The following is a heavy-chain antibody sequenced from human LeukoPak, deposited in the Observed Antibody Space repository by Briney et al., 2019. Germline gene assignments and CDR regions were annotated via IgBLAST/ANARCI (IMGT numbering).Heavy chain of an antibody. CDR3: TTVVLIAAAHQKLTDY. V-gene: IGHV3-53*01. D-gene: IGHD6-13*01. Sequence: GGSLRLSCAASGFTVSSNYMSWVRQAPGKGLEWVSAIYSGGSTYYADSVKGRFTISRDNSKNTLYLQMNSLKTEDTAVYYCTTVVLIAAAHQKLTDYWGQGTLVTVSS. CDR1: GFTVSSNY. J-gene: IGHJ4*02. CDR2: IYSGGST.